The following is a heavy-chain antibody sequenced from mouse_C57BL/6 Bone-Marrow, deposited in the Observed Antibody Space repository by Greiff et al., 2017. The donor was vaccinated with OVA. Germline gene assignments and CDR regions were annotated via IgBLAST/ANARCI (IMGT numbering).Heavy chain of an antibody. V-gene: IGHV7-3*01. CDR3: ARSPTVVAPAYFDY. J-gene: IGHJ2*01. CDR1: GFTFTDYY. D-gene: IGHD1-1*01. CDR2: IRNKANGYTT. Sequence: EVQLQESGGGLVQPGGSLSLSCAASGFTFTDYYMSWVRQPPGKALEWLGFIRNKANGYTTEYSASVKGRFTISRDNSQSILYLQMNALRAEDSATYYCARSPTVVAPAYFDYWGQGTTLTVSS.